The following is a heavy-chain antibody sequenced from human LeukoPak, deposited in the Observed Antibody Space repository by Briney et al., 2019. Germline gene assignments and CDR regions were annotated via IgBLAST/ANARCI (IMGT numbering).Heavy chain of an antibody. CDR2: MNPNSGNT. CDR3: ARQGAGPRSFDP. Sequence: ASVKVSCKASGYTFTSYDINWVRQATGQGLEWMGWMNPNSGNTGYAQKFQGRVTMTRNTSISTAYMELSSLRSEDTAVYYCARQGAGPRSFDPWGQGTLVTVSS. CDR1: GYTFTSYD. J-gene: IGHJ5*02. V-gene: IGHV1-8*01.